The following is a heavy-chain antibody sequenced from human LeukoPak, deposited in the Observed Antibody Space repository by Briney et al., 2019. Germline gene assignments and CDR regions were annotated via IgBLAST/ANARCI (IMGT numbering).Heavy chain of an antibody. CDR1: GGSISSGDYY. V-gene: IGHV4-30-4*01. Sequence: PSETLSLTCTVSGGSISSGDYYWSWIRQPPGKGLEWIGHIYHSGSTYYNPSLKSRVTISVDTSKNQFSLKLSSVTAADTAVYYCARAHSIASYYYGVDVWGQGTTVTVSS. CDR2: IYHSGST. J-gene: IGHJ6*02. CDR3: ARAHSIASYYYGVDV. D-gene: IGHD2/OR15-2a*01.